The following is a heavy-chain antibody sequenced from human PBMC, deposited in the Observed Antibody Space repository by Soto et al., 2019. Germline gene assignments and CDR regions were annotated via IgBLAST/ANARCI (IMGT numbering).Heavy chain of an antibody. J-gene: IGHJ4*02. D-gene: IGHD2-2*01. CDR3: AKDTTGSAARVITYYFDY. CDR2: ISGSGGST. V-gene: IGHV3-23*01. Sequence: GVSLRLSCAASGSTFSSYAMSWVRQAPGKGLEWVSAISGSGGSTYYADSVKGRFTISRDNSKNTLYLQMNSLRAEDTAVYYCAKDTTGSAARVITYYFDYWGQGTLVTVSS. CDR1: GSTFSSYA.